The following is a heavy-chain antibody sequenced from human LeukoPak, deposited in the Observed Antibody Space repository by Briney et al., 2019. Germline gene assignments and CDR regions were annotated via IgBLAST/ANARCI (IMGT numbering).Heavy chain of an antibody. CDR1: GFIFNSYA. J-gene: IGHJ4*02. CDR3: AKPGVGAIYYFDY. V-gene: IGHV3-7*01. D-gene: IGHD1-26*01. Sequence: GGSLRLSCAASGFIFNSYAMHWVRQAPGTGLEWVANIKQDGSEKYYVDSVKGRFTISRDNAQNSLYLQMNSLRAEDTAVYYCAKPGVGAIYYFDYWGQGTLVTVSS. CDR2: IKQDGSEK.